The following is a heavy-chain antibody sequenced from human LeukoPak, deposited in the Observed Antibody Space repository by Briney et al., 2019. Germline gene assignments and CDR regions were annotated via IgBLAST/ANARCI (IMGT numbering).Heavy chain of an antibody. D-gene: IGHD2-2*01. CDR3: ARGGDIVVVYLGAFDI. J-gene: IGHJ3*02. CDR1: GYTFTGYY. Sequence: ASVKVSCKASGYTFTGYYMHWVQQAPGQGLEWMGWINPNSGGTNYAQKFQGRVTMTRDTSISTAYMELSRLRSDDTAVYYCARGGDIVVVYLGAFDIWGQGTMVTVSS. V-gene: IGHV1-2*02. CDR2: INPNSGGT.